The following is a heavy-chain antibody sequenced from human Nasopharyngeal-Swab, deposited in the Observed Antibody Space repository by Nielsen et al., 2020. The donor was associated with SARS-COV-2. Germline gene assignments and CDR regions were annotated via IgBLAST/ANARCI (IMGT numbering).Heavy chain of an antibody. CDR3: ARTDYYDSSGYPFDH. D-gene: IGHD3-22*01. Sequence: WIRQPPGKTLEWLALIDWDDDKYYSTSLKTRLTISKDTSKNQVVLTMTNMDPVDTATYYCARTDYYDSSGYPFDHWGQGTLVTVSS. CDR2: IDWDDDK. V-gene: IGHV2-70*01. J-gene: IGHJ4*02.